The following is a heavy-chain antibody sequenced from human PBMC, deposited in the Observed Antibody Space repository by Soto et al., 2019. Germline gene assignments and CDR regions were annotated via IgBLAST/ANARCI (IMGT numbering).Heavy chain of an antibody. V-gene: IGHV4-59*08. CDR2: IDSNGGT. J-gene: IGHJ6*02. CDR3: VRPGFGRLHGRVDV. Sequence: QVQLQESGPGLVKPSETLSLTCTVSDDSTSSYKWSWIRQPPGGRLEWIGDIDSNGGTSYNPSLHSRATISVDTSPKPFSLKLSSVTAADSAAYYCVRPGFGRLHGRVDVWGQGTTVTVSS. D-gene: IGHD3-10*01. CDR1: DDSTSSYK.